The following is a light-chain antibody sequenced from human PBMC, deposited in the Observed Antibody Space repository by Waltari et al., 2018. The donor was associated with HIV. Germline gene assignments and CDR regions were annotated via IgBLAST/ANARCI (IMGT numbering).Light chain of an antibody. Sequence: IQLTQFPSFLSASVGERVTITCRAGQGISTYLAWYQQKPGKAPKLLIYAASTLQSGVPSRFSGSGSGTEFTLTISSLQPEDFATYYCQQVNTAFTFGPGTKVEIK. CDR2: AAS. J-gene: IGKJ3*01. CDR3: QQVNTAFT. V-gene: IGKV1-9*01. CDR1: QGISTY.